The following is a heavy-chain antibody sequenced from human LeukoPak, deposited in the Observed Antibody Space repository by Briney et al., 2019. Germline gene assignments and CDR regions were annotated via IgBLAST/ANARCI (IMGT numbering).Heavy chain of an antibody. V-gene: IGHV3-15*01. CDR1: GFTFSNAW. J-gene: IGHJ4*02. Sequence: GGSLRLSCAASGFTFSNAWMSWVRQAPGKGLEWVGRIKSKTEGCTTDYAARVKGRFTISRDDSKNTLYLQMNSLKTEDTAVYYCTTDLWIQLWSYFDYWGQGTLVTVSS. CDR3: TTDLWIQLWSYFDY. CDR2: IKSKTEGCTT. D-gene: IGHD5-18*01.